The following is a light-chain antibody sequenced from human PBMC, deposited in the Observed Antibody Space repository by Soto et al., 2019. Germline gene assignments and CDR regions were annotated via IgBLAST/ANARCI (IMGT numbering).Light chain of an antibody. CDR2: EDI. CDR3: FSYAGGTAVV. Sequence: QSVLTQPASVSGSPGQSITISCTGTSSDVGRYNLVSWYQQYPGKAPKLVIYEDIERPSGISNRFSGSKSGNTASLTISGLQTEDEADYYCFSYAGGTAVVFGGGTKLTVL. CDR1: SSDVGRYNL. J-gene: IGLJ2*01. V-gene: IGLV2-23*01.